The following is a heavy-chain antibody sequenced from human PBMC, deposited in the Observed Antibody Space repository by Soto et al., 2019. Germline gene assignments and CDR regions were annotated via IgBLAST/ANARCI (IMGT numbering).Heavy chain of an antibody. CDR1: RFFFGDYA. D-gene: IGHD3-16*01. CDR3: AKSMASTLVGGPPDY. J-gene: IGHJ4*02. CDR2: ITSRGTDI. Sequence: PGGSLRLSCAASRFFFGDYAFHWVRQAPGKGLEWVAGITSRGTDIAYADSVKGRFIISRDNAMNVLHLHMNSLRPEDTAVYYCAKSMASTLVGGPPDYWGQGTQVTVSS. V-gene: IGHV3-9*01.